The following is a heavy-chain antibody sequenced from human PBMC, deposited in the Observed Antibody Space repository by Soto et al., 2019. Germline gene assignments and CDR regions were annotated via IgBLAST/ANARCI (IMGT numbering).Heavy chain of an antibody. CDR1: GFTFSSYA. V-gene: IGHV3-23*01. CDR3: ARDCSSSSCSVWRY. J-gene: IGHJ4*02. Sequence: PGGSLRLSCAASGFTFSSYAMSWVRRAPGKGLEWVSAISGSGGKTYYADSVKGRFTISRDNSKNTLYLQMNSLRAEDTAVYYCARDCSSSSCSVWRYWGQGTQVTVSS. CDR2: ISGSGGKT. D-gene: IGHD2-2*01.